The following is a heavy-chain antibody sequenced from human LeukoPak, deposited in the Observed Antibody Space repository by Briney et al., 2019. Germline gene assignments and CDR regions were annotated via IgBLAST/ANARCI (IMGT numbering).Heavy chain of an antibody. Sequence: GASVKVSCKASGYTFTGYYMHWVRQAPGQGLEWMGWINPNSGGTNYAQKFQGRVTMTRDTSISTAYMELSRLRSDDTAVYYCARAGYDILTGPIPPYYYYYYMDVWGKGTTVTISS. CDR1: GYTFTGYY. CDR2: INPNSGGT. V-gene: IGHV1-2*02. J-gene: IGHJ6*03. CDR3: ARAGYDILTGPIPPYYYYYYMDV. D-gene: IGHD3-9*01.